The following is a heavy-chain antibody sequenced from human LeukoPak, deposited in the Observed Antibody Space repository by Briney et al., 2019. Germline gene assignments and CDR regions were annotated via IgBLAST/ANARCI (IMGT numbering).Heavy chain of an antibody. V-gene: IGHV1-18*01. CDR2: ISTYTGNT. CDR3: ARVLVVSSDAFDI. CDR1: GYTFTSYA. D-gene: IGHD3-22*01. J-gene: IGHJ3*02. Sequence: ASVKVSCKTSGYTFTSYANSSVRQAPGQGLECMGWISTYTGNTDYAQKLQGRVTMTTDTSTSTAYMELRSLSSDDTAVYYCARVLVVSSDAFDIWGQGTMVTVSS.